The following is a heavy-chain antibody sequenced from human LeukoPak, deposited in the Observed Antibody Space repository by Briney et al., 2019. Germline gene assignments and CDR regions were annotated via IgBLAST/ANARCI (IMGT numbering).Heavy chain of an antibody. CDR2: IWYDGSNK. V-gene: IGHV3-33*08. CDR1: GFTFDDYA. J-gene: IGHJ4*02. CDR3: ARAVGPFDY. Sequence: PGGSLRLSCAASGFTFDDYAMHWVRQAPGKGLEWVAVIWYDGSNKYYADSVKGRFTISRDNSKNTLYLQMNSLRAEDTAVYYCARAVGPFDYWGQGTLVTVSS.